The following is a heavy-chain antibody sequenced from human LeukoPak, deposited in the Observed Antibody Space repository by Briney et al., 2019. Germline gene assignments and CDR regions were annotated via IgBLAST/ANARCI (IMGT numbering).Heavy chain of an antibody. CDR2: IYYSGST. D-gene: IGHD3-3*01. CDR3: ARAPWGRSDFWSGYPYYFDY. CDR1: GGSIGSYY. V-gene: IGHV4-59*01. J-gene: IGHJ4*02. Sequence: SETLSLTCTVSGGSIGSYYWSWIRQPPGKGLEWIGHIYYSGSTNHNPSLKSRVTISVDTSKNQFSLKLSSVTAADTAVYYCARAPWGRSDFWSGYPYYFDYWGQGTLVTVSS.